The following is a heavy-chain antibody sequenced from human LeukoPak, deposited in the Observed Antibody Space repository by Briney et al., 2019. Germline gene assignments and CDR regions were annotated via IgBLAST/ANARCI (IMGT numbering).Heavy chain of an antibody. CDR3: AKHQYYYDSSGYYYYFDY. J-gene: IGHJ4*02. Sequence: GGSLRLSCAASGFTFSSYGMSWVRQAPGKGLEWVSAISGSGGSTYYADSVKGRFTISRDNSKNTLYLQMNSLRADDTAIYYCAKHQYYYDSSGYYYYFDYWGQGTLVTVSS. CDR1: GFTFSSYG. D-gene: IGHD3-22*01. V-gene: IGHV3-23*01. CDR2: ISGSGGST.